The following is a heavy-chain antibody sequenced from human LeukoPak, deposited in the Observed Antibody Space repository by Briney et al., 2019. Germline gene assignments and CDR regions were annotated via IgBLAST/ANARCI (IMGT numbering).Heavy chain of an antibody. V-gene: IGHV4-59*08. D-gene: IGHD6-13*01. J-gene: IGHJ4*02. Sequence: SETLSLTCTVSGGSISSYYWSWIRQPPGKGLEWIGYIYYSGSTNYNPSLKSRVTISVDTSKNQFSLKLSSVTAADTAVYYCAGLPAAGTRRADYWGQGTLVTVSS. CDR2: IYYSGST. CDR1: GGSISSYY. CDR3: AGLPAAGTRRADY.